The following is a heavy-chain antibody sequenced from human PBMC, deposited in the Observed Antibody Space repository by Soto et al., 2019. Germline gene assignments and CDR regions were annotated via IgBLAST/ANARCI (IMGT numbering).Heavy chain of an antibody. D-gene: IGHD6-13*01. CDR2: IYPGDSDT. CDR1: GYSFTTNW. CDR3: ARHSGVAEDGTD. J-gene: IGHJ1*01. Sequence: VASPKISCKVSGYSFTTNWIGWVRQMPGKGLEWMGVIYPGDSDTRYSPSFQGQVAISADKSINTAYLQWSSLKASDTAMYYCARHSGVAEDGTDWGQGTLVTV. V-gene: IGHV5-51*01.